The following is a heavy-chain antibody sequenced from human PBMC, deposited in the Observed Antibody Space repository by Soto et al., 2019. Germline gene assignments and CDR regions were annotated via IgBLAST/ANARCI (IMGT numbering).Heavy chain of an antibody. J-gene: IGHJ4*02. CDR2: IKRDGSEK. Sequence: GGSLRLSCAASGFTFSRDWTSWVRQAPGKGLEWVAMIKRDGSEKYYVDSVKGRFTISRDNAKDSLYLQMNSLRAEDTAVYFCATLDTALARGAYWGQGTLVTVSS. CDR1: GFTFSRDW. CDR3: ATLDTALARGAY. V-gene: IGHV3-7*05. D-gene: IGHD5-18*01.